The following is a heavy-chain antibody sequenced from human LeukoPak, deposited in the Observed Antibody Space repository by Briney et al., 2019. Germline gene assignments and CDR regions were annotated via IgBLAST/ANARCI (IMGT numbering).Heavy chain of an antibody. CDR3: ARGGVVVVAAATILGAFDI. V-gene: IGHV1-46*01. CDR1: GYTFTSYY. J-gene: IGHJ3*02. D-gene: IGHD2-15*01. CDR2: INPSGGST. Sequence: ASVKVSCKASGYTFTSYYMHWVRQAPGQGLEWMGIINPSGGSTSYAQKFQGRVTMTRDMSTSTVYMELSSLRSEDTAVYYCARGGVVVVAAATILGAFDIWGQGTMVTVSS.